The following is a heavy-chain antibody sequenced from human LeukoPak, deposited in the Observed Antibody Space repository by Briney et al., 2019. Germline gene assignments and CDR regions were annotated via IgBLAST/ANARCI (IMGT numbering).Heavy chain of an antibody. CDR2: TYYRSKWYN. J-gene: IGHJ4*02. CDR1: GDSVSSNSAA. CDR3: ARERVGYSGYVGYFDD. V-gene: IGHV6-1*01. Sequence: SQTLSLTCAISGDSVSSNSAAWHWIRQSPSRALEWLGRTYYRSKWYNDYAVSVKSRITINPDTSKNQFSLQLNSVTPEDTAVYYCARERVGYSGYVGYFDDWGQGTLVTVSS. D-gene: IGHD5-12*01.